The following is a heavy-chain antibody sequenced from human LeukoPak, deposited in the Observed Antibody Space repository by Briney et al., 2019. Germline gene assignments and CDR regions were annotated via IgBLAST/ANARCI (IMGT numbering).Heavy chain of an antibody. V-gene: IGHV3-30*04. CDR3: ARDWADSNYDFWSGYYPTG. D-gene: IGHD3-3*01. CDR2: ISYDGSNK. J-gene: IGHJ4*02. Sequence: GGSLRLSCAASGFSYSSYTMSWVRQAPGKGLEWVAVISYDGSNKYYADSVKGRFTISRDNSKNTLYLQMNSLRAEDTAVYYCARDWADSNYDFWSGYYPTGWGQGTLVTVSS. CDR1: GFSYSSYT.